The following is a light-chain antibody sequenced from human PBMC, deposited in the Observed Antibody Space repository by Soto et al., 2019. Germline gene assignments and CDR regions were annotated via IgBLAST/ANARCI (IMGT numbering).Light chain of an antibody. Sequence: ETVMTQSPGTLSVSPGERATLSCRASQSVSSNLAWYQQKPGQAPRLLIYDASARATGIPARFSGSGSGTSCTLTLSSLQFGEFAVYYCEQYQEWPRTFGGGTEVQIK. J-gene: IGKJ4*01. V-gene: IGKV3D-15*01. CDR1: QSVSSN. CDR2: DAS. CDR3: EQYQEWPRT.